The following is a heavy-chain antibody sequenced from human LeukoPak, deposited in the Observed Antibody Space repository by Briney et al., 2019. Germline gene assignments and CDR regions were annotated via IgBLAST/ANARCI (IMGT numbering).Heavy chain of an antibody. CDR3: ARGRYYYDSRGYYKQYYFDY. Sequence: GGSLRLSCAASGFTFRDAWLSWVRQAPGKGLEWVGRIKSDTEGGTTEYAAPVKGRFTISRDDSRNTLYLQMNSLKTEDTAVYYCARGRYYYDSRGYYKQYYFDYWGQGTLVTVSS. CDR2: IKSDTEGGTT. D-gene: IGHD3-22*01. V-gene: IGHV3-15*01. CDR1: GFTFRDAW. J-gene: IGHJ4*02.